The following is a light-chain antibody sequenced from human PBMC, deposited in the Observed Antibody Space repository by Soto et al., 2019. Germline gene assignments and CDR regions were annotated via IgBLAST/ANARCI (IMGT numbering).Light chain of an antibody. J-gene: IGLJ3*02. CDR3: SSFAGSNNLV. CDR2: EVN. CDR1: SSDVGRYNY. V-gene: IGLV2-8*01. Sequence: QSALTQPPSASGSPGQSVTVSCTGTSSDVGRYNYVSWYQQHPGKAPKLMMYEVNKRPSGVPDRFSGSKSSNTASLTVSGLQAEDEADYYCSSFAGSNNLVFGGGTKLTVL.